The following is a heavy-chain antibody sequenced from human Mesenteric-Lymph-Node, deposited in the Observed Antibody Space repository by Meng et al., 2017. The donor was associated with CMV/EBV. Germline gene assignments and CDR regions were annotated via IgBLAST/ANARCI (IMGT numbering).Heavy chain of an antibody. V-gene: IGHV4-30-4*08. Sequence: SETLSLTCTVSGGSVSSGSYYWSWIRQPPGKGLEWIGYIYYTGSTYCNPSLKSRVTISLDPSKTQFSLKLNSVTAADTAVYYCARGRKTQPGRVLDYWGQGTLVTVSS. CDR1: GGSVSSGSYY. J-gene: IGHJ4*02. D-gene: IGHD3-16*01. CDR3: ARGRKTQPGRVLDY. CDR2: IYYTGST.